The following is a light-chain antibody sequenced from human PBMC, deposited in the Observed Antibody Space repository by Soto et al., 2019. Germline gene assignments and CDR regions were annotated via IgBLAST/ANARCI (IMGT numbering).Light chain of an antibody. J-gene: IGKJ4*01. CDR3: QQYASSPLLT. CDR1: QTIGRTY. Sequence: EIVLTQSPGTLSLSPGETATLSCRASQTIGRTYLAWYQQKPGQAPRLLIFGTSSRATGIPDRFSGSGSGTAFTLSISRLEPEEFAVYYCQQYASSPLLTFGGGTKVEIK. CDR2: GTS. V-gene: IGKV3-20*01.